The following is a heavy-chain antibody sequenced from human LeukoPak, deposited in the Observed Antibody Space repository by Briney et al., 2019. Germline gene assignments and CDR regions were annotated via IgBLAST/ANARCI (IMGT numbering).Heavy chain of an antibody. CDR3: ARAPYSYSDITGQHRGPFDY. CDR1: GGTFSSYA. V-gene: IGHV1-69*05. CDR2: IIPIFGTA. J-gene: IGHJ4*02. D-gene: IGHD3-22*01. Sequence: SVKVSCKASGGTFSSYAISWVRQAPGQGLEWMGGIIPIFGTANYAQKVQGRVTITTDESTSTSYMELSSLRSDDTAVFYCARAPYSYSDITGQHRGPFDYWGQGTLVTVSS.